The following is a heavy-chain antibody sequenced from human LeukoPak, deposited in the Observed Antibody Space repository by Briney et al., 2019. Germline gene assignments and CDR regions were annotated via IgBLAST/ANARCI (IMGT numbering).Heavy chain of an antibody. Sequence: GGSLRLSCSASGFTFSAYAMTWVRQAPGEGLEWVSALSASGGTTYYAYSGKGRFTTSRDNSKNTLYLQMNSLRAEDTAIYYCAKLPREYCSSTSCPNWFDTWGQGTLVTVSS. CDR2: LSASGGTT. V-gene: IGHV3-23*01. CDR1: GFTFSAYA. D-gene: IGHD2-2*01. J-gene: IGHJ5*02. CDR3: AKLPREYCSSTSCPNWFDT.